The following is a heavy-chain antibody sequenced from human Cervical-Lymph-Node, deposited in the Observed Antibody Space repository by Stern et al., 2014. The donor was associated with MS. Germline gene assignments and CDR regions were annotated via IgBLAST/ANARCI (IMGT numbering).Heavy chain of an antibody. CDR3: ARHGGPNWNPEAHNWFDP. D-gene: IGHD1-1*01. CDR2: IHPGNSDT. CDR1: EYNFNTHW. V-gene: IGHV5-51*03. Sequence: EVQLLESGAEVKKPGESLKISCKGSEYNFNTHWIAWVRQMPGKGLEWLGNIHPGNSDTRYNPSLQGQVSISADKSITTAYLHFSSLKASDSAMYFCARHGGPNWNPEAHNWFDPWGQGTLVTVSS. J-gene: IGHJ5*02.